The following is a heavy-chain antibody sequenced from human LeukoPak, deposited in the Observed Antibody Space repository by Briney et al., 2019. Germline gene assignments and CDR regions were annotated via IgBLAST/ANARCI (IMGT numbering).Heavy chain of an antibody. V-gene: IGHV3-74*01. CDR3: VRDYYGSSGYHYFQN. CDR1: GFTFSSYW. CDR2: INSDGSSI. J-gene: IGHJ4*02. Sequence: GGSLRLSCAASGFTFSSYWMHWVRQAPGKGLVWVSRINSDGSSIGYADSVKGRFTISRDNAKNTLFLQMNSLRVEDTALYYCVRDYYGSSGYHYFQNWGQGTLVTVSS. D-gene: IGHD3-22*01.